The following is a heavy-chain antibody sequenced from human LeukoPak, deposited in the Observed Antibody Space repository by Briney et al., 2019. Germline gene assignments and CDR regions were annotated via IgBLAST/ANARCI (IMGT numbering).Heavy chain of an antibody. CDR3: AREVVAVADHPNDY. Sequence: QSGGSLRLSCAASGFTFSSYAMHWVRQAPGKGLEWVAVISYDGSNKYYADSVKGRFTISRDNSKNTLYLQMNSLRAEDTAVYYCAREVVAVADHPNDYWGQGTLVTVSS. D-gene: IGHD6-19*01. CDR2: ISYDGSNK. V-gene: IGHV3-30*04. CDR1: GFTFSSYA. J-gene: IGHJ4*02.